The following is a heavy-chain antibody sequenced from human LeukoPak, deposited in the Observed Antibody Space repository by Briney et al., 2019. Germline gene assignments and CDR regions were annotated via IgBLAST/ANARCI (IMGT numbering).Heavy chain of an antibody. CDR2: FDPEEDET. V-gene: IGHV1-24*01. J-gene: IGHJ4*02. CDR1: GYTLTDLS. D-gene: IGHD2-8*01. CDR3: ARRFLSRGLMSYYFDY. Sequence: ASVKVSCKVSGYTLTDLSMHWVRQAPGKGLEWMGGFDPEEDETIFAQKFQGRVTVTEDTSTDTAYMELSSLRSDDTAVYYCARRFLSRGLMSYYFDYWGQGTLVTVSS.